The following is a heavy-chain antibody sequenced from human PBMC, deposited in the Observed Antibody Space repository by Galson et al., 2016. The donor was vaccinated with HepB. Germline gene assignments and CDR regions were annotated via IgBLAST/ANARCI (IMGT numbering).Heavy chain of an antibody. CDR1: GFTVSSNY. D-gene: IGHD2/OR15-2a*01. CDR2: NTGSGGTT. CDR3: VKDFFSDMDV. Sequence: SLRLSCAASGFTVSSNYMSWVRQAPGKGLEWVSANTGSGGTTYYADSVKGRFTISRDNSKNTLNLQMNSLRAEDTAIYYCVKDFFSDMDVWGKGTAVTVSS. V-gene: IGHV3-23*01. J-gene: IGHJ6*04.